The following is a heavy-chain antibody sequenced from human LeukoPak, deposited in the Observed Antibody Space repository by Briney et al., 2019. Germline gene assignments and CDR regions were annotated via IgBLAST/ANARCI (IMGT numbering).Heavy chain of an antibody. CDR3: AREFAGRNYFDY. CDR2: IYHSGST. J-gene: IGHJ4*02. CDR1: GGSISSGGYY. D-gene: IGHD1-1*01. Sequence: TLSLTCTVSGGSISSGGYYWSWVRQPPGKGLEWIGYIYHSGSTYYNPSLKSRLTISLDGSKNQFSLNLSSVTAADTAVYYCAREFAGRNYFDYWGQGTLVTVSS. V-gene: IGHV4-30-2*01.